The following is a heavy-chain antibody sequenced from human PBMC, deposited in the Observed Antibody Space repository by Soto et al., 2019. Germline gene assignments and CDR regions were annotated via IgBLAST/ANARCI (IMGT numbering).Heavy chain of an antibody. Sequence: ASVKVSCKASGYTFTSYDINWVRQATGQGLEWMGWMNPNSGNTGYAQKFQGRVTMTRNTSISTAYMELSSLGSEDTAVYYCAREGLGITMVRGVPLDYYGMDVWGQGTTVTVS. V-gene: IGHV1-8*01. J-gene: IGHJ6*02. CDR2: MNPNSGNT. CDR3: AREGLGITMVRGVPLDYYGMDV. CDR1: GYTFTSYD. D-gene: IGHD3-10*01.